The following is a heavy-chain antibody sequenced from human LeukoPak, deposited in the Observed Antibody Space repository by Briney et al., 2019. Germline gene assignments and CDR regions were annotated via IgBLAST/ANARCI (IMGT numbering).Heavy chain of an antibody. CDR1: GFTVSNNY. J-gene: IGHJ4*02. CDR3: ARGDRGTGQHFDY. V-gene: IGHV3-53*01. D-gene: IGHD1-1*01. Sequence: GGSLRLSCAASGFTVSNNYMTWVRQAPGKGLEWVSIIFAGVGTYYADSVKGRFTISRDNSKNTLYLQMNSLEAEDAAVYYCARGDRGTGQHFDYWGQGTLVTVS. CDR2: IFAGVGT.